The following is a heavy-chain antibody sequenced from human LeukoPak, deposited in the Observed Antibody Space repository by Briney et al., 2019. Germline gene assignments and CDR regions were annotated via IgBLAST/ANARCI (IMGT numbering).Heavy chain of an antibody. CDR3: ARDDYNPMDV. CDR2: VHYSGST. D-gene: IGHD4-11*01. V-gene: IGHV4-59*01. Sequence: SETLSLTCAVYGGSFSGYYWNWIRQPPGKGLEWIGYVHYSGSTSYNPSLKSRVTISADTSKNQFSLKLTSVTAADTAVYYCARDDYNPMDVWGQGTTVTVSS. CDR1: GGSFSGYY. J-gene: IGHJ6*02.